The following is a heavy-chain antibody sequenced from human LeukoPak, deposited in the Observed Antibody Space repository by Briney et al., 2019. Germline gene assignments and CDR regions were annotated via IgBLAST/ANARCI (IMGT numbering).Heavy chain of an antibody. CDR2: INPNSGST. Sequence: ASVKVSCKASGYTFTGYYMHWVRQAPGQGLEWMGRINPNSGSTNYAQKFQGRVTMTRDTSISTAYMKLSRLRSDDTAVYYCARGRFGSGPEYFDYWGQGTLVTVSS. J-gene: IGHJ4*02. V-gene: IGHV1-2*06. D-gene: IGHD6-19*01. CDR1: GYTFTGYY. CDR3: ARGRFGSGPEYFDY.